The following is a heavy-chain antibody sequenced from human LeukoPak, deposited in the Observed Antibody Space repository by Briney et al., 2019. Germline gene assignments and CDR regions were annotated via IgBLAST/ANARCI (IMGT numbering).Heavy chain of an antibody. D-gene: IGHD2-21*02. CDR3: ARDRASGGDSFDY. J-gene: IGHJ4*02. V-gene: IGHV3-7*01. Sequence: PGGSLRLSCAASGFTFSSYWMSWVRQAPGKGLEWVANIKQDGSEKYYVDSVKGRFTIPRDNAKNSLYLQMNSLRAEDTAVYYCARDRASGGDSFDYWGQGTLVTVSS. CDR1: GFTFSSYW. CDR2: IKQDGSEK.